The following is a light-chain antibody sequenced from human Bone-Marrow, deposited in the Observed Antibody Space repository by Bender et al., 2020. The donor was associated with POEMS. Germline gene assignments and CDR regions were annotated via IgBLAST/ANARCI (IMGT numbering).Light chain of an antibody. V-gene: IGLV1-44*01. CDR2: SSH. CDR1: SSNIGAHA. J-gene: IGLJ3*02. Sequence: HSELTQPPSVSGAPGQRVTISCSGGSSNIGAHAVNWYQHLPGTAPKLLIYSSHRRPSEVPDRFSGSRSGTSASLAISGLQSEDEADYYCAVWDDSLNGWVFGGGTKLTVL. CDR3: AVWDDSLNGWV.